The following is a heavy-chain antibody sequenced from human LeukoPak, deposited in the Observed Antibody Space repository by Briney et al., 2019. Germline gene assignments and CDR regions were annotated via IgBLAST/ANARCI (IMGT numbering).Heavy chain of an antibody. CDR1: GFTFSSYE. Sequence: GGSLRLSCAASGFTFSSYEMNWVRQAPGKGLEWVSYISSSGSTIYYADSVKGRFTISRDNAKNSLYLQMNSLRAEDTAVYYCARDRSDDCAHYGMDVWGQGTTVTVSS. CDR3: ARDRSDDCAHYGMDV. CDR2: ISSSGSTI. J-gene: IGHJ6*02. V-gene: IGHV3-48*03. D-gene: IGHD2-21*01.